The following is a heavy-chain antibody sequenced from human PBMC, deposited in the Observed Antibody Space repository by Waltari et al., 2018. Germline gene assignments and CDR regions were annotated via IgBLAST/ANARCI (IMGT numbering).Heavy chain of an antibody. CDR2: INHRGST. CDR1: GGSFSGYY. J-gene: IGHJ6*03. Sequence: QVQLQQWGAGLLKPSETLSLTCAVYGGSFSGYYWSWIRQPPGRGLEWIGEINHRGSTNYNPSLKGRVTISVDTSKNQFSLKLSSVTAADTAVYYCARGPYSSSWYYYYYYMDVWGKGTTVTVSS. V-gene: IGHV4-34*01. CDR3: ARGPYSSSWYYYYYYMDV. D-gene: IGHD6-13*01.